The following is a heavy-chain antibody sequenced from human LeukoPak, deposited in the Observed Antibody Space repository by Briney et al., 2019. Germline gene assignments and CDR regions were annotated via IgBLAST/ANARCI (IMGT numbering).Heavy chain of an antibody. CDR1: GYSFTSFW. CDR2: IYPADSDA. J-gene: IGHJ4*02. Sequence: GESLKISCKGSGYSFTSFWIGWVRQMPGKGLEWMGIIYPADSDARYSPSFRGQVTISADKSISTAYLQWSSLKASDTAMYYCARHCSGGSCYSGSDYWGQGTLVTLSS. CDR3: ARHCSGGSCYSGSDY. D-gene: IGHD2-15*01. V-gene: IGHV5-51*01.